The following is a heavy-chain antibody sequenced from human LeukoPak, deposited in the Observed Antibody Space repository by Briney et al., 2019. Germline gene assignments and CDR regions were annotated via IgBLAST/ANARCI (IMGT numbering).Heavy chain of an antibody. V-gene: IGHV3-23*01. J-gene: IGHJ4*02. Sequence: PGGSLRLSCAASGFTFSSYAMSWVRQAPGKGLEWVSAISGSGGSTYYADSVKGRFTISRDNSKTTLYLEMNSLRPEDTALYYCARDRGERRYDWVFDLWGQGTLVTVSS. CDR3: ARDRGERRYDWVFDL. D-gene: IGHD3-9*01. CDR1: GFTFSSYA. CDR2: ISGSGGST.